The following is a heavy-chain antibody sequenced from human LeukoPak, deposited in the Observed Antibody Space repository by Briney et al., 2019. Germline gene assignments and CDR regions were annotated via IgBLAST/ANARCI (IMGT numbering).Heavy chain of an antibody. J-gene: IGHJ6*03. D-gene: IGHD5-18*01. CDR1: GGSFSGYY. CDR2: IYYSGST. V-gene: IGHV4-59*01. CDR3: ARDRHGYSHGNYYYYYIDV. Sequence: PSETLSLTCADYGGSFSGYYWRWIRQPPGKALEWIVYIYYSGSTNYNPSLKSRVTISVDTSKNQFSLKLSSVTAADTAVYYCARDRHGYSHGNYYYYYIDVWGTWTTVTVSS.